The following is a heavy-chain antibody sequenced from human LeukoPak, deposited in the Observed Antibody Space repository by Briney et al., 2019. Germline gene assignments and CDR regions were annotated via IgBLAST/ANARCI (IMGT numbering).Heavy chain of an antibody. J-gene: IGHJ6*02. D-gene: IGHD2/OR15-2a*01. Sequence: SETLSLICAVYGGSFGGYYWSWIRRPPGKGLEWIGEIYDSGTANYNPSLTSRVTISIDTSKNQFSLRLSSVTAADTAVYYCASGDLSVFPHAMDVWGQGTTVTVSS. CDR3: ASGDLSVFPHAMDV. CDR1: GGSFGGYY. V-gene: IGHV4-34*01. CDR2: IYDSGTA.